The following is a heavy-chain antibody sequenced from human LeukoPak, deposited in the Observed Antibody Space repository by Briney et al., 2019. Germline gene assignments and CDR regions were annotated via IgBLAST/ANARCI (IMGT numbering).Heavy chain of an antibody. D-gene: IGHD1-1*01. CDR1: GFTFSSYE. CDR3: ARNENNALDP. CDR2: ISGSGSSI. J-gene: IGHJ3*01. Sequence: GGSLRLSCAASGFTFSSYEMNWVRQAPGKGLEWVSYISGSGSSIHYADSVWGRFTISRDNSKNSLYLQMNSLRAEDTAMYFCARNENNALDPWGPGTMVTVSS. V-gene: IGHV3-48*03.